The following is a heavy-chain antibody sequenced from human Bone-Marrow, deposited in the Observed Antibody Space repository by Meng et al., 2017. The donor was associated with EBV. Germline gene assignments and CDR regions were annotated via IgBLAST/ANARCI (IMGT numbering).Heavy chain of an antibody. CDR2: ISASGGST. D-gene: IGHD5-12*01. J-gene: IGHJ4*02. V-gene: IGHV3-23*04. Sequence: EWQVVGFGGGSMKPGGSLRLSCAASGFTFNDYAMAWVRQAPGKGLEWVAGISASGGSTYYADSVKGRFTISRDNSKNTQYLQMNSLRVEDSAVYYCAKRGWDSGYDSWGRGTLVTVSS. CDR1: GFTFNDYA. CDR3: AKRGWDSGYDS.